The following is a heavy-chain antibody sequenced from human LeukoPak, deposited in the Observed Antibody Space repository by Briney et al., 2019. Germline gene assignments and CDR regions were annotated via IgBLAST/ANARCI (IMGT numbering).Heavy chain of an antibody. CDR3: ARAPGDTIFGVAYNWFDP. J-gene: IGHJ5*02. Sequence: SETLSLTCTVSGGSISSGSYYWSWIRQPAGKGLEWIGRIYTSGSTNYNPSLKSRVTISVDTSKNQFSLKLSSVTAADTAVYYCARAPGDTIFGVAYNWFDPGGQGTLVTVSS. CDR2: IYTSGST. CDR1: GGSISSGSYY. D-gene: IGHD3-3*01. V-gene: IGHV4-61*02.